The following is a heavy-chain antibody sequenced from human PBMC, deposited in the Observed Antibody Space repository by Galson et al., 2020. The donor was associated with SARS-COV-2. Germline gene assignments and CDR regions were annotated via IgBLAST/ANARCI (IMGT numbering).Heavy chain of an antibody. CDR2: ISYDGSNK. Sequence: GGSLRLSCAASGFTFSSYAMHWVRQAPGKGLEWVAVISYDGSNKYYADSVKGRFTISRDNSKNTLYLQMNSLRAEDTAVYYCARGPSGSYFDGRYYFDYWGQGTLVTVSS. V-gene: IGHV3-30*04. CDR3: ARGPSGSYFDGRYYFDY. D-gene: IGHD1-26*01. CDR1: GFTFSSYA. J-gene: IGHJ4*02.